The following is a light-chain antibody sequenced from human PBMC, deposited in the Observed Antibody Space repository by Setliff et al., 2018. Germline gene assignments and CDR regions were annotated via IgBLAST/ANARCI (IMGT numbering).Light chain of an antibody. CDR1: SSDVGGYDY. V-gene: IGLV2-14*03. Sequence: QSALTQPASVSGSPGQSITISCTGTSSDVGGYDYVSWYQHHPGKAPKVMIYDVSKRPSGVSNRFSGSKSGNTASLTISGLQAEDEADYYCSLHTTSSTYVFGTGTKVTVL. CDR2: DVS. J-gene: IGLJ1*01. CDR3: SLHTTSSTYV.